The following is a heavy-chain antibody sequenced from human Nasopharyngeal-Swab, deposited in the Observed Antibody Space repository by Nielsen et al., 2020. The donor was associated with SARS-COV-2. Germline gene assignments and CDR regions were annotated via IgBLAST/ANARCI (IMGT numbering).Heavy chain of an antibody. CDR2: IWYDGSNK. J-gene: IGHJ6*03. Sequence: GESLTISCAASGFTFSSYGMHWVRQAPGKGLEWVAVIWYDGSNKYYADSVKGRFTISRDNSKNTLYLQMNSLRAEGTAVYYCARDQGYMDVWGKGTTVTVSS. V-gene: IGHV3-33*01. CDR3: ARDQGYMDV. CDR1: GFTFSSYG.